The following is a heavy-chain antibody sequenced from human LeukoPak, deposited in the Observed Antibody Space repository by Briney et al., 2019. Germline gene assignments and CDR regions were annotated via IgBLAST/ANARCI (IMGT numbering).Heavy chain of an antibody. Sequence: ASVKVSCKASGYTFTGYYIHWVRQAPGQGLEWMGWISPNSGDTNYAQKFQGRVTVTRDTSISTAYMEVSRLRSDDTAVYYCARGVVVAAPCPGSWGQGTLVTVSS. V-gene: IGHV1-2*02. J-gene: IGHJ5*02. D-gene: IGHD2-15*01. CDR1: GYTFTGYY. CDR3: ARGVVVAAPCPGS. CDR2: ISPNSGDT.